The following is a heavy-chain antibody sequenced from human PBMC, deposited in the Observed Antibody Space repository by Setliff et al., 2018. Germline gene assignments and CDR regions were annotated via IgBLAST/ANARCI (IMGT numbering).Heavy chain of an antibody. CDR2: ISSYNDIT. Sequence: ASVKVSCKASGYILNSYGISWVRQAPGQGLEWMGWISSYNDITNYAQRFQGRVTLTTDTSTSAAYMEPRTLRSDDTAVYYCAISTLSICSGGSCPNAFDVWGQGTMVTVSS. CDR3: AISTLSICSGGSCPNAFDV. CDR1: GYILNSYG. J-gene: IGHJ3*01. V-gene: IGHV1-18*01. D-gene: IGHD2-15*01.